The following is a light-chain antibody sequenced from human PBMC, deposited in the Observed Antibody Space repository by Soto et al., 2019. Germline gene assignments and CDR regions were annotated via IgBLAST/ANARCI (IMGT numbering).Light chain of an antibody. CDR2: AAS. V-gene: IGKV1-9*01. CDR1: QTITSY. J-gene: IGKJ1*01. CDR3: QHYNSYPEA. Sequence: DIQLTQSPSFLSASVGDRVNITCRASQTITSYLNWYQQKPGKDPNLLIYAASSLQSGVPSRFRGSGSGTEFTLTISSLQPDDFATYYCQHYNSYPEAFGQGTKVDIK.